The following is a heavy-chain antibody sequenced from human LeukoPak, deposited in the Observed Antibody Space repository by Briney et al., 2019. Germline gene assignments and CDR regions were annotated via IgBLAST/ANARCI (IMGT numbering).Heavy chain of an antibody. CDR2: INHSGST. D-gene: IGHD5-18*01. V-gene: IGHV4-34*01. CDR3: ARSQPAAMVTVDY. J-gene: IGHJ4*02. CDR1: GVSFSGYY. Sequence: SETLSLTCAVYGVSFSGYYWSWIRQPPGKGLEWIGEINHSGSTNYNPSLKSRFTISVDTSKNQFSLKLSSVTAADTAVYYCARSQPAAMVTVDYWGQGTLVTVSS.